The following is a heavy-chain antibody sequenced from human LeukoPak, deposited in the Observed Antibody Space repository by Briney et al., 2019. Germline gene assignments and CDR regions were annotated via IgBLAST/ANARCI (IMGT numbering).Heavy chain of an antibody. V-gene: IGHV4-34*01. Sequence: GSLRLSCAASGFTFSSYGMHWVRQPPGKGLEWIGEINHSGSTNYSPSLTSRGTISLDKSKNQFSLRLSSVTAADTAVYYCARGLLYGSGSPPHYYYMDVWGKGTTVTVSS. J-gene: IGHJ6*03. D-gene: IGHD3-10*01. CDR1: GFTFSSYG. CDR2: INHSGST. CDR3: ARGLLYGSGSPPHYYYMDV.